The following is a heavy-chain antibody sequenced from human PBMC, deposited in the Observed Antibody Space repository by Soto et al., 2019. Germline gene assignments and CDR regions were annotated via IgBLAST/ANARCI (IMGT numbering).Heavy chain of an antibody. Sequence: EVQLVESGGGLVQPGGSLRLSCAASGFTFSSYEMNWVRQAPGKGLEWVSYISSSGSNIYYADSVQGRFTIPRDNAKKSLYLQMNSLRAEDTAVYYCATRWGGGGAFDFWGQGTMVTVSS. CDR1: GFTFSSYE. D-gene: IGHD3-16*01. CDR2: ISSSGSNI. CDR3: ATRWGGGGAFDF. V-gene: IGHV3-48*03. J-gene: IGHJ3*01.